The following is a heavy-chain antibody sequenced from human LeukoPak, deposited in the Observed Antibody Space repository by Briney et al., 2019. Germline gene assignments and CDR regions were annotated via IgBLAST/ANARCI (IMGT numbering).Heavy chain of an antibody. CDR2: INPNSGGT. CDR1: GYTFTDYY. D-gene: IGHD3-10*01. CDR3: RREGEYDVRKPGGDY. J-gene: IGHJ4*02. V-gene: IGHV1-2*02. Sequence: GASVKVSCKASGYTFTDYYIHWVRQAPGQGLEWMGWINPNSGGTHYAQKFLGRVTMTRDTSTSTVYMEMSGLRSEDTAVYYCRREGEYDVRKPGGDYWGQGTLVTVSS.